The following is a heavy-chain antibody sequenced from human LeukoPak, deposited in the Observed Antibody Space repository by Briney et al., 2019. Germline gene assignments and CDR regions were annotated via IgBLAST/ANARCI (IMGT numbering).Heavy chain of an antibody. CDR1: GFTFGDYA. Sequence: QAGGSLRLSCTASGFTFGDYAMSWFRQAPGKGLEWVGFIRSKAYGGTTEYAASVKGRFTISRDDSKSIAYLQMNSLKTEDTAVYYCTRVHCSSTSCYWHDYWGQGTLVTVSS. J-gene: IGHJ4*02. CDR3: TRVHCSSTSCYWHDY. V-gene: IGHV3-49*03. CDR2: IRSKAYGGTT. D-gene: IGHD2-2*01.